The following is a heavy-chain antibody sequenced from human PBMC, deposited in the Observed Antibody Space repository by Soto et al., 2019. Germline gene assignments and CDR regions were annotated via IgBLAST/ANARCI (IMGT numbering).Heavy chain of an antibody. D-gene: IGHD1-1*01. J-gene: IGHJ4*02. V-gene: IGHV2-5*02. CDR2: IYWDDDK. CDR1: GFSLSTSGVG. CDR3: EQHLDGNHQGFAY. Sequence: QITLKESGPTLVKPTQTLTLTCTFSGFSLSTSGVGVGWIRQPPGRALEWLALIYWDDDKRYSPSLRSRLTXTXDXXKNQVVPPMPNMDPVDTATYYCEQHLDGNHQGFAYWGQGTLVTVSS.